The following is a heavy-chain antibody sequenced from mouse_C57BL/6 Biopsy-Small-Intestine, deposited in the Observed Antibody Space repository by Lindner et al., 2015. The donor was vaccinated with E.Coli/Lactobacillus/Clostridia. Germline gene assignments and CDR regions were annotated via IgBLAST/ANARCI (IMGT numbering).Heavy chain of an antibody. CDR2: IYPGDGTT. CDR1: GYAFRSSW. CDR3: ARLVATRARDAMDY. D-gene: IGHD3-1*01. Sequence: VQLQESGPELVKPGASVKISCKASGYAFRSSWMNWVKQRPGKGLEWIGWIYPGDGTTNYSGKFKGKATLTADKSSSIAYMQFSSLTSEDSAVYFCARLVATRARDAMDYWGQGTSVTVSS. J-gene: IGHJ4*01. V-gene: IGHV1-82*01.